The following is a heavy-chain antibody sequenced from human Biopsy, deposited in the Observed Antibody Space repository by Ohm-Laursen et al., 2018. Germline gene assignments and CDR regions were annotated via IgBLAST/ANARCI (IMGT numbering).Heavy chain of an antibody. CDR3: ARLTGDPSY. J-gene: IGHJ4*02. CDR2: IYYTGHT. CDR1: GGSIKSYY. Sequence: SETLSFTCPVSGGSIKSYYWNWIRQSPGKGREWIGFIYYTGHTNYNPSLKSRATISVDTSKNQFPLKVISVTAADTAVYYCARLTGDPSYWGQGILVTVSS. V-gene: IGHV4-59*01. D-gene: IGHD7-27*01.